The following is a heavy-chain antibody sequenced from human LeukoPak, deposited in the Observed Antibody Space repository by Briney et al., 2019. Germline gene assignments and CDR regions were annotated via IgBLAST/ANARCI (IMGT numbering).Heavy chain of an antibody. D-gene: IGHD3-10*02. V-gene: IGHV3-74*01. J-gene: IGHJ6*01. CDR3: AELGITMIGGV. CDR2: INRDGSRT. CDR1: GFTFNNYW. Sequence: GGSLRLSCAASGFTFNNYWMHWVRQVPGKGLVWVSRINRDGSRTNYVDSAKGRFTISRDNAKNSLYLQMNSLRAEDTAVYYCAELGITMIGGVWGKGTTVTISS.